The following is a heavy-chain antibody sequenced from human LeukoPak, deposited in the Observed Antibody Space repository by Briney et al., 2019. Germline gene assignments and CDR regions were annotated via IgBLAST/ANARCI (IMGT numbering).Heavy chain of an antibody. CDR2: IRFNGTFR. J-gene: IGHJ4*02. Sequence: GGSLRLSCAASGFTFSSHGMYWVRQAPGKGLEWLSFIRFNGTFRYYADSVKGRFTISRDNPKNTLYLQMYSLRPEDTAVYYCARDGYHYGSGTYMYESGPAAPDYWGQGTLVTVSS. V-gene: IGHV3-30*02. CDR1: GFTFSSHG. CDR3: ARDGYHYGSGTYMYESGPAAPDY. D-gene: IGHD3-10*01.